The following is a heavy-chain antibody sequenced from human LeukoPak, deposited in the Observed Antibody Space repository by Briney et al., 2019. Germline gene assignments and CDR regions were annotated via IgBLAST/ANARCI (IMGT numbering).Heavy chain of an antibody. D-gene: IGHD2/OR15-2a*01. CDR3: AKYSDSTGAHYFDY. Sequence: PGRSLRLSCAASVFTFSSYCMHWVRQAPCKGLEWVAVIWYDGSNKYYADTVKGRFTISRDNSKNTLSLQMNSLRVEDTALYYCAKYSDSTGAHYFDYWGQGTLVTVSS. CDR1: VFTFSSYC. V-gene: IGHV3-33*06. CDR2: IWYDGSNK. J-gene: IGHJ4*02.